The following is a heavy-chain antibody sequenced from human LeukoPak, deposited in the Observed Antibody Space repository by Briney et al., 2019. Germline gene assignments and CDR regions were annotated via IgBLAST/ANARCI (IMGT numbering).Heavy chain of an antibody. V-gene: IGHV5-51*01. CDR1: GYTFTSYW. CDR3: ARRGSGRERWFDP. Sequence: GESLKIPCKGSGYTFTSYWIGWVRQMPGKGLEWMGIIYPGDSDTRYSPSFQGQVTISADKSINPAYLQWTSLKASDTAVYYCARRGSGRERWFDPWGQGTLVTVSS. CDR2: IYPGDSDT. J-gene: IGHJ5*02. D-gene: IGHD3-10*01.